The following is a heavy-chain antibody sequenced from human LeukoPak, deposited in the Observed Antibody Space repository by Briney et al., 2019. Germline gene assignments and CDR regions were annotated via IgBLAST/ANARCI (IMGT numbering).Heavy chain of an antibody. CDR3: AKEGCTSTSCYSNY. V-gene: IGHV3-23*01. D-gene: IGHD2-2*02. J-gene: IGHJ4*02. CDR1: GFTFSSYA. Sequence: GGSLRLSCAASGFTFSSYAMNWVRQAPGKGLEWVSVISGSGDNTYYADFVKGRFTISRDNSKDTLYLQMNSLRAEDTAVYYCAKEGCTSTSCYSNYWGQGTLVTVSS. CDR2: ISGSGDNT.